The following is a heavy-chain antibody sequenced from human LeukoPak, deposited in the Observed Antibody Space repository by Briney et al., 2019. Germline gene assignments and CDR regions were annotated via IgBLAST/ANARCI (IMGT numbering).Heavy chain of an antibody. CDR3: AETNTLDWFDP. CDR1: GGSISSSSYY. J-gene: IGHJ5*02. D-gene: IGHD1-1*01. Sequence: SETLSLTCSVFGGSISSSSYYWGWIRQSPGKGLEWIASIYHDGNTFYNPSLKSRVAISVDTAKSQVSLRLRSVTAADTAVYYCAETNTLDWFDPWGQGTLVTVSS. CDR2: IYHDGNT. V-gene: IGHV4-39*07.